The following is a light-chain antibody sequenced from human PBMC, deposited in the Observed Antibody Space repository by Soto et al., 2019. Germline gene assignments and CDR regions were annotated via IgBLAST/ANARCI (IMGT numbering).Light chain of an antibody. Sequence: DIQMTQSPSTLSASVGDRVTITCRASQSISNWLAWYQQKPGKAPKLLMYDSSSLESGVPSRFSGSGSGTEFTLTISSLQPDDFATYYCQQYNSNSEAFGQGTKVDIK. J-gene: IGKJ1*01. CDR2: DSS. V-gene: IGKV1-5*01. CDR1: QSISNW. CDR3: QQYNSNSEA.